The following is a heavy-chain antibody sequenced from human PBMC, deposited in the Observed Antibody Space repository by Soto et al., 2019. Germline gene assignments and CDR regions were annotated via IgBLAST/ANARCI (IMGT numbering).Heavy chain of an antibody. D-gene: IGHD3-22*01. CDR2: MNPNSGNT. CDR3: TGRARIGKQLWLPFDS. J-gene: IGHJ4*02. CDR1: GYTFRDYD. V-gene: IGHV1-8*01. Sequence: QVQLVQSGAEVKKPGASVMVSCKASGYTFRDYDINWVRQASGQGLEWMGWMNPNSGNTAYAQKFQGRVTMTGDTTSSSAYMELSSLPSADTAVYYCTGRARIGKQLWLPFDSWAQGTLVTVSS.